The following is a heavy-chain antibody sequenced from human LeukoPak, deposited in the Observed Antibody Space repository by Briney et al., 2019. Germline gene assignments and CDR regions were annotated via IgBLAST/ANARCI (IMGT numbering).Heavy chain of an antibody. CDR1: GGSISSSSYY. V-gene: IGHV4-39*07. CDR2: INHSGST. J-gene: IGHJ4*02. CDR3: ARGPHSSGYYFFDY. Sequence: PSETLSLTCTVSGGSISSSSYYWGWIRQPPGKGLEWIGEINHSGSTNYNPSLKSRVTISVDTSKNQFSLKLSSVTAADTAVYYCARGPHSSGYYFFDYWGQGTLVTVSS. D-gene: IGHD3-22*01.